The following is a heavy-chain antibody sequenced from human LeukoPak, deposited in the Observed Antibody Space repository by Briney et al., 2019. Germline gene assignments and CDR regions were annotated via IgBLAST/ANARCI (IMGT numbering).Heavy chain of an antibody. V-gene: IGHV3-30*01. CDR3: ARGPGPIAGAKNPFDI. D-gene: IGHD1-26*01. J-gene: IGHJ3*02. CDR2: ISYDGSNK. Sequence: GRSLRLSCAASGFTFSAYAMHWVRQAPGKGLEWVAVISYDGSNKYYADSVKGRFTISGDKSKDTLYLQMNSLRPEDTAVYYCARGPGPIAGAKNPFDIWGQGTMVTVPS. CDR1: GFTFSAYA.